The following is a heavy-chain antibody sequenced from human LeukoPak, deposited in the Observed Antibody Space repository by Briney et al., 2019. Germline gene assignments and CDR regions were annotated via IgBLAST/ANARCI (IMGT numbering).Heavy chain of an antibody. Sequence: GGSLRLSCAASGFTFSNYWMHWVRQAPGKGLVWVSRINSDGSIISYADSVKGRFTISRDNAENTLYLQMNSLRAEDTAVYFCVRGYCTSTSCLSRFADYWGQGTLVTVSS. CDR1: GFTFSNYW. V-gene: IGHV3-74*01. CDR2: INSDGSII. J-gene: IGHJ4*02. CDR3: VRGYCTSTSCLSRFADY. D-gene: IGHD2-2*01.